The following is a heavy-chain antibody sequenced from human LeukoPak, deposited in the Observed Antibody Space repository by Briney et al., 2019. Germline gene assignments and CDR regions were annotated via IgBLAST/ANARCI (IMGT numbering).Heavy chain of an antibody. CDR2: IIPIFGTA. CDR1: GGTFSSYA. CDR3: AHGVLRYFDVRYFDY. Sequence: SVKVSCKASGGTFSSYAISWVRQAPGQGLEWMGGIIPIFGTANYTQKFQGRVTITADESTSTAYMELSRLRSEDTAVYYCAHGVLRYFDVRYFDYWGQGTLVTVSS. J-gene: IGHJ4*02. V-gene: IGHV1-69*13. D-gene: IGHD3-9*01.